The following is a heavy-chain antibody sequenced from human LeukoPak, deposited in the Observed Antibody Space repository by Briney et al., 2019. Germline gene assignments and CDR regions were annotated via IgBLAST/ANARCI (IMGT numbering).Heavy chain of an antibody. CDR1: GGTFSSYT. V-gene: IGHV1-69*05. CDR2: IMPLFNTP. J-gene: IGHJ6*03. CDR3: ARVDRYHFYLDV. Sequence: ASVKVSCKASGGTFSSYTITWVRQAPGQGLEWMGGIMPLFNTPNYAQQFQGRVTTTTDESTSTAYMELSSLRFEDTAMYYCARVDRYHFYLDVWGKGTTVTVSS.